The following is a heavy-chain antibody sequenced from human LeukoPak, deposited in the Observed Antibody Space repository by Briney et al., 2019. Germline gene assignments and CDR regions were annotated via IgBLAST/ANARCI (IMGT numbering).Heavy chain of an antibody. CDR2: ISSSSSYI. V-gene: IGHV3-21*01. CDR1: GFTFSSYS. J-gene: IGHJ4*02. D-gene: IGHD3-3*01. Sequence: GGSLRLSCAASGFTFSSYSMNWVRQAPGKGLEWVSSISSSSSYIYYADSVKGRFTISRDNAKNSLYLQMNSLRAEDTAVYYCAKNSPAEVIMHWGQGTLVTVSS. CDR3: AKNSPAEVIMH.